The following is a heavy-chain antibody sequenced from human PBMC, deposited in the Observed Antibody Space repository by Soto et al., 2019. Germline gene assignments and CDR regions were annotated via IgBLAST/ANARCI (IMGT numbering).Heavy chain of an antibody. Sequence: GGSLRLSCAASGFTFSSYEMNWVRQAPGKGLEWVSYISSSGSTIYYADSVKGRFTISRDNAKNSLYLQMNSLRAEDTAVYYCARGSGGYSSGWYYFDYWGQGTLVTVSS. D-gene: IGHD6-19*01. V-gene: IGHV3-48*03. CDR1: GFTFSSYE. J-gene: IGHJ4*02. CDR3: ARGSGGYSSGWYYFDY. CDR2: ISSSGSTI.